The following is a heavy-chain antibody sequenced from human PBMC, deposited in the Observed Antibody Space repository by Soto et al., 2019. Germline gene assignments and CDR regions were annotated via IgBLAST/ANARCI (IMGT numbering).Heavy chain of an antibody. CDR1: GGSIYSGGYY. J-gene: IGHJ4*02. Sequence: QVQLQESGPGLVKPSQTLSLTCTVSGGSIYSGGYYWSWIRQPPGKGLEWIGFIYYSGTTFYNSALTSRVTISAATSTNQFSLKLSSVTAADTAVYYCARVRRGSDFESWGQGTLVTVSS. D-gene: IGHD5-12*01. CDR2: IYYSGTT. V-gene: IGHV4-31*03. CDR3: ARVRRGSDFES.